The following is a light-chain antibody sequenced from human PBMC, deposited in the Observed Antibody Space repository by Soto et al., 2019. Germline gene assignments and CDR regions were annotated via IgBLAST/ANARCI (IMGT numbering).Light chain of an antibody. V-gene: IGKV3D-20*02. CDR2: SAS. CDR1: QSINSNY. CDR3: QQRSNWPQYT. J-gene: IGKJ2*01. Sequence: EIVLMQSPGTLSLSPGERATLSCRASQSINSNYFAWYQQKPGQAPRLLFYSASSRVTGIPDRFSASGSGTDFSLTISRLEPEDFAVYYCQQRSNWPQYTFGQGTKLEIK.